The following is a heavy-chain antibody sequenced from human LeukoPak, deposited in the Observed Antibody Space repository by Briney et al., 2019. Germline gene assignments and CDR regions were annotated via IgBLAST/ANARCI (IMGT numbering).Heavy chain of an antibody. Sequence: SETLSLTCTVSGGSISSYYWSWIRQPPGKGLEWIGYIYYSGSTNYNPSLKSRVTISLDTSKNQFSLKLSSVTAADTAVYYCARGERFYYDSSGYTNWFDPWGQGTLVTVSS. V-gene: IGHV4-59*01. D-gene: IGHD3-22*01. CDR3: ARGERFYYDSSGYTNWFDP. CDR2: IYYSGST. J-gene: IGHJ5*02. CDR1: GGSISSYY.